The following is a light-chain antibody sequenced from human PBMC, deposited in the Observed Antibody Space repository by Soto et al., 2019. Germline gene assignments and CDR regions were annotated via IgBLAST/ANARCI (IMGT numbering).Light chain of an antibody. CDR2: KAS. J-gene: IGKJ1*01. Sequence: DIKMTQSPSTLSGSVGDRVTITCRASQTISSWLAWYQQKPGKAPKLLIHKASTLKSGVPSRFSGSGSGTEFTLTISSLQPDDFATYYCQHYKSYSEAFGQGTKVDIK. CDR1: QTISSW. CDR3: QHYKSYSEA. V-gene: IGKV1-5*03.